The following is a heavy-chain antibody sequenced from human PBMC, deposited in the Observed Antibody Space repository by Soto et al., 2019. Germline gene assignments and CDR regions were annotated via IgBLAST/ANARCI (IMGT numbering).Heavy chain of an antibody. CDR1: GYTFTSYG. D-gene: IGHD3-22*01. Sequence: GASVKVSCKASGYTFTSYGISWVRQAPGQGLEWMGWISAYNGNTNYAQKLQGRVTMTTDTSTSTAYMELRSLRSDDTAVYYCASSSFYYDSSAFPHDAFDIWGQGTMVTVSS. CDR2: ISAYNGNT. V-gene: IGHV1-18*01. CDR3: ASSSFYYDSSAFPHDAFDI. J-gene: IGHJ3*02.